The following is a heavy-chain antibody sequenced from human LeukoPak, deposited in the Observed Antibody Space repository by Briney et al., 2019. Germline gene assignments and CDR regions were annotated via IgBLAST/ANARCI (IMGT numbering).Heavy chain of an antibody. CDR2: INDSGST. CDR1: GGSFCGYY. V-gene: IGHV4-34*01. D-gene: IGHD3-22*01. J-gene: IGHJ4*02. Sequence: SETLSLTCAVYGGSFCGYYWSWIRQPPGKGLECIGEINDSGSTNYNPSLMSRVTISVDTSKNQCSLKLSSVTGADTAVYYCGAYYDSSGYYYWGQGTLVTVSS. CDR3: GAYYDSSGYYY.